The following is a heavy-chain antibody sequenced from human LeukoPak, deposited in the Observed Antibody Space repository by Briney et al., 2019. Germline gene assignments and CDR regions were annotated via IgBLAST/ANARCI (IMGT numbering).Heavy chain of an antibody. CDR2: ISGGDGTT. Sequence: PGGSLRLSCAASGFAFSSYAMSWVRQAPGQGLEWVSGISGGDGTTYYADSVRGRFTISRDNSKTSLYLQMNSLTVEDTAVYYCAKGSAVADLHFDYWGQGTLVTVSS. J-gene: IGHJ4*02. CDR1: GFAFSSYA. V-gene: IGHV3-23*01. CDR3: AKGSAVADLHFDY. D-gene: IGHD6-19*01.